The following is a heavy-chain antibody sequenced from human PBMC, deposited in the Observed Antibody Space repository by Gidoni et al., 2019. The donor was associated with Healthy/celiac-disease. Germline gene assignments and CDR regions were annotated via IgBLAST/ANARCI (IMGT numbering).Heavy chain of an antibody. D-gene: IGHD5-12*01. J-gene: IGHJ3*02. V-gene: IGHV3-30*01. CDR3: ARDSRLRGAFDI. Sequence: QVQLVESGGGVVQPGRSLRLSCAASGFTFSSYAMHWVRQAPGKGLEWVAVISYDGSNKYYADSVKGRFTISRDNSKNTLYLQMNSLRAEDTAVYYCARDSRLRGAFDIWGQGTMVTVSS. CDR2: ISYDGSNK. CDR1: GFTFSSYA.